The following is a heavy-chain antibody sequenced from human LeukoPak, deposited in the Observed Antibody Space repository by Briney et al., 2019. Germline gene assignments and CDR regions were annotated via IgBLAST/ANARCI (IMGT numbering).Heavy chain of an antibody. CDR2: INTDGSDT. CDR1: GFTFSTYW. J-gene: IGHJ5*02. CDR3: ARAYCSSTRCYSELFDP. V-gene: IGHV3-74*01. Sequence: PTGGSLRLSCAASGFTFSTYWMHWVRQAPGKGLVWVSRINTDGSDTSYADSVKGRFTISRDNAKNTLYLQMNSLRAEDTAVYYCARAYCSSTRCYSELFDPWGQGILVTVSS. D-gene: IGHD2-2*01.